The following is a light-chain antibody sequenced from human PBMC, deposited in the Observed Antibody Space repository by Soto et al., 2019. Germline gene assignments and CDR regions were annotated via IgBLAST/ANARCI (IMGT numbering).Light chain of an antibody. J-gene: IGKJ1*01. CDR1: QSVSSN. CDR3: QQYNNWPPWT. CDR2: CAS. Sequence: EIVMTQSPATLSVSPGERATLSCRASQSVSSNLAWYQQKPGQAPRLLIYCASTRATGIPARFSGSGSGTEFTLPISSLQSEDFAVYYCQQYNNWPPWTFGQGTKVEMK. V-gene: IGKV3-15*01.